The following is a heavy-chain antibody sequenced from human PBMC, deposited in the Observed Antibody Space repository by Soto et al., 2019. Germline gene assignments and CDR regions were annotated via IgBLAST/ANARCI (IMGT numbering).Heavy chain of an antibody. CDR1: GFSLSTRGVG. CDR2: IYWDDDK. J-gene: IGHJ4*02. V-gene: IGHV2-5*02. Sequence: QITLKESGPTLVKPTQTLTLTCTFSGFSLSTRGVGVGWIRQPPGKALEWLAIIYWDDDKRYSPSLKSRPTINKETPKNQVVLTMTNMDPVDTATYSGAHKGGGDRILDYWGQGTLVTVSS. CDR3: AHKGGGDRILDY. D-gene: IGHD3-16*01.